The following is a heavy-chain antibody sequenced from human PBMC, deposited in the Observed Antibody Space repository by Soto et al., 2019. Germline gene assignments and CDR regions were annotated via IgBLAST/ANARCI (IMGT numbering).Heavy chain of an antibody. CDR1: GFTFNNYA. J-gene: IGHJ5*01. CDR2: ITASGGRT. Sequence: EVHLLESGGGLVQPGGSLRLSCTASGFTFNNYAMTWVRQAPGRGLEGVSGITASGGRTYYADSVKGRFTISRDNSKSTLYLQMNSLRADDTAVYYCAKDTRYADYGRWFDSWGQGTLVTVSS. D-gene: IGHD4-17*01. CDR3: AKDTRYADYGRWFDS. V-gene: IGHV3-23*01.